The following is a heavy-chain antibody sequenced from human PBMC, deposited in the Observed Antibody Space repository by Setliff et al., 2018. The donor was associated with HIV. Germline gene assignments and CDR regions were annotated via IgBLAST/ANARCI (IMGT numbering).Heavy chain of an antibody. CDR1: GGSISSGSYY. CDR3: ARGGSGSPFDY. D-gene: IGHD1-26*01. CDR2: SYYSGST. Sequence: SETLSLTCTVSGGSISSGSYYWSWIRQPPGKGLEWIGSSYYSGSTYYNPSLKSRVTISVDTSKNQFSLKMSSVTAADTAVYYCARGGSGSPFDYWGQGTLVTVSS. V-gene: IGHV4-39*07. J-gene: IGHJ4*02.